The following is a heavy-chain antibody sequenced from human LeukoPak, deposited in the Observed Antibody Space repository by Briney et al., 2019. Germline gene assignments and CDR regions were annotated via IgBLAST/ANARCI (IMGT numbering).Heavy chain of an antibody. D-gene: IGHD3-10*01. V-gene: IGHV3-11*01. CDR2: ISSSGSTI. CDR3: ASLSWFGELFDY. Sequence: GGSLRLSCAASRFTFSDYYMSWIRQAPGKGLEWVSYISSSGSTIYYADSVKGRFTISRDNAKNSLYLQMNSLRAEDTAVYYCASLSWFGELFDYWGQGTLVTVSS. J-gene: IGHJ4*02. CDR1: RFTFSDYY.